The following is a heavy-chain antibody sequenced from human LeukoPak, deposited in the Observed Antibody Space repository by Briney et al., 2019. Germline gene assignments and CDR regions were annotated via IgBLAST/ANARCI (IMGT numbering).Heavy chain of an antibody. V-gene: IGHV4-59*12. CDR1: GGSISSYY. Sequence: SETLSLTCTVYGGSISSYYWSWIRQPPGKGLEWIGYIYYSGSTNYNPSLKSRVTISVDTSKNQFSLKLSSVTAADTAVYYCARGVMTGYSSSWHFDYWGQGTLVTVSS. CDR3: ARGVMTGYSSSWHFDY. CDR2: IYYSGST. D-gene: IGHD6-13*01. J-gene: IGHJ4*02.